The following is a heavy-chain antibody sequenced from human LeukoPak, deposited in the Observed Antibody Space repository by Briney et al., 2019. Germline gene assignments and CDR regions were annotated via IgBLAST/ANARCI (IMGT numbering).Heavy chain of an antibody. CDR1: GLTFGGFW. J-gene: IGHJ4*02. Sequence: PGGSLRLSFPAPGLTFGGFWRSWSRKAPGKGLEWVANIKEDGSEKYFVDSVKGRFTISRDNAKNSLHLQMNSLRAEDTAVYYCATKMGDYWGQGTRVTVSS. V-gene: IGHV3-7*01. D-gene: IGHD2-8*01. CDR2: IKEDGSEK. CDR3: ATKMGDY.